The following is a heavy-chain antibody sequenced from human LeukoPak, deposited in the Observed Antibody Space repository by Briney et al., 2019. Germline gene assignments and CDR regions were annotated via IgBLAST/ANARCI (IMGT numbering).Heavy chain of an antibody. CDR1: GASISRYY. V-gene: IGHV4-59*01. D-gene: IGHD4-17*01. CDR2: IHYTAGT. Sequence: SETLSLTCTVSGASISRYYWSWIRQPPGKGLEWIGYIHYTAGTKYSPSLKSRVTMSVDTSKNQFSLKRSSVTTADRAVYYWARGTVTTEYFDYWGQGTLVSVSS. J-gene: IGHJ4*02. CDR3: ARGTVTTEYFDY.